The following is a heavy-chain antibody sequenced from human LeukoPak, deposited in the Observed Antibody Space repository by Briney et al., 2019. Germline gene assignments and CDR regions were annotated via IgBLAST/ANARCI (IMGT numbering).Heavy chain of an antibody. V-gene: IGHV3-30*02. CDR3: AKDRIGKVAVAGYFDY. J-gene: IGHJ4*02. Sequence: PGGSLRLSCAASGFTFSSYGMHWVRQAPGKGLEWVAFIRYDGSNKYYADSMKGRFTISRDNSKNTLYLQMNSLRAEDTAVYYCAKDRIGKVAVAGYFDYWGQGTLVTVSS. CDR2: IRYDGSNK. CDR1: GFTFSSYG. D-gene: IGHD6-19*01.